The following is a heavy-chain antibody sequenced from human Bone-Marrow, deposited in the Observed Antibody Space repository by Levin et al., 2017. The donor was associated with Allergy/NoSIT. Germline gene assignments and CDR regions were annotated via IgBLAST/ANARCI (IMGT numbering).Heavy chain of an antibody. J-gene: IGHJ6*02. CDR1: GGSVRRDSHY. V-gene: IGHV4-61*01. CDR3: TRSYYYYGMDV. Sequence: SQTLSLTCSVSGGSVRRDSHYWSWIRQSPGKGLEWIGFMYFSGSPSYNPFLKSRVTMSIDTSKNQFSLKLTSVTAADTAIYYCTRSYYYYGMDVWGQGTTVTVSS. CDR2: MYFSGSP. D-gene: IGHD3-16*01.